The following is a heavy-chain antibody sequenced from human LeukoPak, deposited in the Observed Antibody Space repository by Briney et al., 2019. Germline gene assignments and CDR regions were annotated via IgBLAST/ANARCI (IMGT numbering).Heavy chain of an antibody. CDR1: GYSFPNYW. J-gene: IGHJ3*01. Sequence: GESLNISWKGSGYSFPNYWIGLVRQMPGKGLEWMGIISPGGSDTTYKPSFQGHITVSADMSISTAYLQWSSLKASDTAMYYCARSRAEKVPVWGSYRHHDAFDLWGQGTRVTVSS. CDR3: ARSRAEKVPVWGSYRHHDAFDL. V-gene: IGHV5-51*01. D-gene: IGHD3-16*02. CDR2: ISPGGSDT.